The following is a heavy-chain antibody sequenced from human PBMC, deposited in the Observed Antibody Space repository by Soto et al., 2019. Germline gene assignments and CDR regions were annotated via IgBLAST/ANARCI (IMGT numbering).Heavy chain of an antibody. CDR2: IIPILNLV. CDR3: ATAPESTPGGSLDV. CDR1: GDSFNDYA. V-gene: IGHV1-69*01. J-gene: IGHJ6*02. Sequence: VQLEQSETEVRKPGSSVKLSCKTSGDSFNDYAISWVRQAPGQGLEWMGGIIPILNLVRYAEKFQGRVTISATGSTGKAYLEVTRLKSEDTATYYCATAPESTPGGSLDVWGLGTTVSVSS. D-gene: IGHD3-16*01.